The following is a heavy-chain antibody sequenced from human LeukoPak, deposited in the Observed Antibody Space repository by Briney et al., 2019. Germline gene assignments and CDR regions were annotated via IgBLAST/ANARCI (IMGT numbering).Heavy chain of an antibody. V-gene: IGHV4-34*01. J-gene: IGHJ4*02. D-gene: IGHD6-6*01. CDR3: ARGTRIAARPQVRTRSLDY. CDR1: GGSFSGYY. CDR2: INHSGST. Sequence: SETLSLTCAVYGGSFSGYYWSWIRQPTGKGLEWIGEINHSGSTNYNPSLKSRVTISVDTSKNQFSLKLSSVTAADTAVYYCARGTRIAARPQVRTRSLDYWGQGTLVTVSS.